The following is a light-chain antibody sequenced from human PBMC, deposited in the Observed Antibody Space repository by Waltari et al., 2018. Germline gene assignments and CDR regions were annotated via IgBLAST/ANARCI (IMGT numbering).Light chain of an antibody. V-gene: IGKV1-39*01. J-gene: IGKJ1*01. CDR2: AAS. CDR1: QNIRSH. Sequence: DIQMTQSPSSLSASVGDRVTITCRASQNIRSHLHWYQLKPGRAPKLLIYAASSLQSWVPSRFGGSRSGTDFHLTITSLQPVDFATYYCQQSYSSPRTFGQGNRVEIK. CDR3: QQSYSSPRT.